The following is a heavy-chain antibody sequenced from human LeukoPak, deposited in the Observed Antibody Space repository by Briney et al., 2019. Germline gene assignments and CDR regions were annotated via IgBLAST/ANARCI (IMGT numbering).Heavy chain of an antibody. CDR1: GFTFSDYY. V-gene: IGHV3-11*06. CDR3: ASGSYYDILTGAGDV. D-gene: IGHD3-9*01. Sequence: GGPLRLSCAASGFTFSDYYMSWIRQAPGKGLEWVSYISSSSSYTNYADSVKGRFTISRDNAKNSLYLQMNSLRAEDTAVYYCASGSYYDILTGAGDVWGQGTTVTVSS. CDR2: ISSSSSYT. J-gene: IGHJ6*02.